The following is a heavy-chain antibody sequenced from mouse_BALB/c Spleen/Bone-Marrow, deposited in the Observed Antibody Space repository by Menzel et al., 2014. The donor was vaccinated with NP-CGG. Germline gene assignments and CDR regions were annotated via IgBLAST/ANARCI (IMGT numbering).Heavy chain of an antibody. J-gene: IGHJ2*01. CDR1: GYTFTSSW. CDR3: ARHHRYSYFFDH. V-gene: IGHV1S130*01. D-gene: IGHD2-14*01. Sequence: VQLPQSGSVLVRPGASVKLSCKASGYTFTSSWMHWAKQRPGQGLEWIGEIHPNSGNTNYNEKFKGKATLTVDTSSSTAYVDLSSLTSEDSAVYYCARHHRYSYFFDHRPQATPLPVSS. CDR2: IHPNSGNT.